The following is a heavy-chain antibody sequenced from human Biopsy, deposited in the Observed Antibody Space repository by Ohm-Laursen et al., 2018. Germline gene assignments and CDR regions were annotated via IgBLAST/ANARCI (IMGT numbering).Heavy chain of an antibody. J-gene: IGHJ3*02. CDR3: ARDISPSTFPENTLDI. V-gene: IGHV3-9*01. CDR2: MSRNNGFI. Sequence: SLRLSCSAAGFKFDDYAMHWVRQTPGKGLEWVSGMSRNNGFIGYADSVRGRFTISRDNGQNSLYLQMNNLITKDTAVYYCARDISPSTFPENTLDIWGQGTMVTVSS. CDR1: GFKFDDYA. D-gene: IGHD2/OR15-2a*01.